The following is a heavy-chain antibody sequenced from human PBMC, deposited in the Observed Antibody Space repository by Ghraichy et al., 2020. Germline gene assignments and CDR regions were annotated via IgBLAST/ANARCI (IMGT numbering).Heavy chain of an antibody. D-gene: IGHD3-16*01. J-gene: IGHJ4*02. CDR1: GFPFSTSV. CDR3: MRGGWGAN. Sequence: SCTASGFPFSTSVMRWARQAPGKGLEWVSTITNSGDSTFYADSVKGRFTISRDNSKNTLFLQMSSLRAEDTAVYYCMRGGWGANWGQGTLVTVSS. CDR2: ITNSGDST. V-gene: IGHV3-23*01.